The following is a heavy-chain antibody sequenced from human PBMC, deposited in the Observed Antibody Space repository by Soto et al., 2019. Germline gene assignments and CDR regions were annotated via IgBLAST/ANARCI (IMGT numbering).Heavy chain of an antibody. CDR1: GGSISSYF. CDR2: IYKSGST. Sequence: SETLSLTCTVSGGSISSYFRSWIRQPPGKGLEWIGEIYKSGSTDYNPSLKSRFTISVDTSKNQFSLKLRSVTAADTAVYYCASAGYGGYFLDYWGKGTLVTVSS. D-gene: IGHD5-12*01. CDR3: ASAGYGGYFLDY. J-gene: IGHJ4*02. V-gene: IGHV4-59*01.